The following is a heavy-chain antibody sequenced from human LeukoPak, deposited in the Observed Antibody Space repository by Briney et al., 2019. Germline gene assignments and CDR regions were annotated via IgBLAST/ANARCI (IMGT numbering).Heavy chain of an antibody. D-gene: IGHD3-3*01. Sequence: SETLSLTCAVYGGSFSGYYWSWIRQPPGKGLEWIGEINHSGSTNYNPSLKSRVTISVDTSKNQFSLKLSSVTATDTAVYYCARGVNFRPNLFGVVIIPVSGFDYWGQGTLVTVSS. CDR2: INHSGST. J-gene: IGHJ4*02. CDR3: ARGVNFRPNLFGVVIIPVSGFDY. V-gene: IGHV4-34*01. CDR1: GGSFSGYY.